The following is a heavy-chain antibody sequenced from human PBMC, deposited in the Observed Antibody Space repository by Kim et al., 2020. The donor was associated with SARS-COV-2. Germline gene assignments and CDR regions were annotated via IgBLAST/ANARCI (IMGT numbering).Heavy chain of an antibody. D-gene: IGHD3-10*01. J-gene: IGHJ5*02. CDR2: INAGNGNT. V-gene: IGHV1-3*01. CDR3: ARESWDPLWFGESYNWFDP. CDR1: GYTFTSYA. Sequence: ASVKVSCKASGYTFTSYAMHWVRQAPGQRLEWMGWINAGNGNTKYSQKFQGRVIITRDTSASTAYMELSSLRSEDTAVYYCARESWDPLWFGESYNWFDPWGQGTLVTVSS.